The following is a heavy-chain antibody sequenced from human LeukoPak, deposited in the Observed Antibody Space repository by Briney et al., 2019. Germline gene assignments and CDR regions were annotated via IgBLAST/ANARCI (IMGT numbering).Heavy chain of an antibody. D-gene: IGHD3-3*01. Sequence: SETLSLTCTVSGGSISSSSYYWRWIRQPPGKGLECIGGIYYSGSTYYDPALKSRVTISVDTSKNQVSLKLSSVTAADTAVYYCARDNDDFWSALRGDDEGNWLDPWGQGTLVTVSS. J-gene: IGHJ5*02. V-gene: IGHV4-39*07. CDR3: ARDNDDFWSALRGDDEGNWLDP. CDR1: GGSISSSSYY. CDR2: IYYSGST.